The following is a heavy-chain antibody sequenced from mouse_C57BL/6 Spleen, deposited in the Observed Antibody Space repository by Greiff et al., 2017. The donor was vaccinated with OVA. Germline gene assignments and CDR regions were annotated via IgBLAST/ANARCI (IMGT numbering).Heavy chain of an antibody. V-gene: IGHV5-17*01. CDR2: ISSGSSTI. D-gene: IGHD1-1*01. J-gene: IGHJ2*01. Sequence: EVQLVESGGGLVKPGVSLKLSCAASGFTFSDYGMHWVRQAPEKGLEWVAYISSGSSTIYYADTVKGRFTISRDNAKNTLFLQMTSLRSEDTAMYYCARDYGSSHGYFDYWGQGTTLTVSS. CDR1: GFTFSDYG. CDR3: ARDYGSSHGYFDY.